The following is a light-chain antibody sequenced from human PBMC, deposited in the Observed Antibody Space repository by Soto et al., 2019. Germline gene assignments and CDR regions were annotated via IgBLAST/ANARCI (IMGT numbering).Light chain of an antibody. CDR3: LLSYSGARV. CDR2: DTS. J-gene: IGLJ2*01. Sequence: QAVVTQAPSLTVSPGGTVTLTCGSSTGAVTSGHYPYWFQQKPGKAPKTLIYDTSNKHSWTPARFSGSLRGGKAALTLSGAQPEDEADYYCLLSYSGARVFGGGTKVTVL. V-gene: IGLV7-46*01. CDR1: TGAVTSGHY.